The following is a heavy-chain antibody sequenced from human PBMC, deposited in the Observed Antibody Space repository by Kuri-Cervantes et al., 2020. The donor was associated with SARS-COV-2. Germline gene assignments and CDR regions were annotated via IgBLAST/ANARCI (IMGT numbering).Heavy chain of an antibody. CDR1: GDTFSSYA. J-gene: IGHJ6*02. CDR2: IIPIFGTA. Sequence: SVKVSCKASGDTFSSYAISWVRQAPGQGLEWMGGIIPIFGTANYAQKFQGRVTVTADESTSTAYMELSSLRSEDTAVYYCARRGGPYGDYGQRDYYYYGMDVWGQGTTVTVSS. CDR3: ARRGGPYGDYGQRDYYYYGMDV. V-gene: IGHV1-69*13. D-gene: IGHD4-17*01.